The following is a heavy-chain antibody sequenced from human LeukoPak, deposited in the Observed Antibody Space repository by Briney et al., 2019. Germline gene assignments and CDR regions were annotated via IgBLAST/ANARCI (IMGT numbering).Heavy chain of an antibody. J-gene: IGHJ4*02. D-gene: IGHD3-22*01. CDR1: GYTFTSYY. CDR3: ARAPLFTMIVVRQYYFDY. V-gene: IGHV1-46*01. CDR2: INPSGGST. Sequence: VASVKVSCKASGYTFTSYYMHWVRQAPGQGLEWMGIINPSGGSTSYAQKFQGRVTMTRDTSTSTVYMELSSLRSEDTAVYYCARAPLFTMIVVRQYYFDYWGQGTLVTVSS.